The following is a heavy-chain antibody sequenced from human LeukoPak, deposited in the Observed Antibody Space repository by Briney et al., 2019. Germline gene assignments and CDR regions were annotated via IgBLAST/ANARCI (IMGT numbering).Heavy chain of an antibody. D-gene: IGHD3-22*01. Sequence: SGPTLVNPTQTLTLTCTFSGFSLSTSRVGVGWIRQPPGKALEWLALIYWDDDKRYSPSLKSRLTITKDTSKNQVVLTMTNMDPVDTATYYCARSSYYYDSSGYMIFDYWGQGTLVTVSS. CDR3: ARSSYYYDSSGYMIFDY. CDR2: IYWDDDK. V-gene: IGHV2-5*02. J-gene: IGHJ4*02. CDR1: GFSLSTSRVG.